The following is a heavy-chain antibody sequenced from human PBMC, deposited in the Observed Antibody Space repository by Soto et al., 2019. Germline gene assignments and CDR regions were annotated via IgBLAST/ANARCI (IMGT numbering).Heavy chain of an antibody. J-gene: IGHJ6*03. Sequence: EVQLLESGGGLVQPGGSLRLSCAASGFNFNIYAMTWVRQAPGKGLEWVSTISPGGDSTYFADSVKGRVTISRDNSKNTLSLQMNSLRAEDTGTYFCAKALGNPYYYYYMDVWGTGTTVTVSS. D-gene: IGHD4-4*01. V-gene: IGHV3-23*01. CDR2: ISPGGDST. CDR3: AKALGNPYYYYYMDV. CDR1: GFNFNIYA.